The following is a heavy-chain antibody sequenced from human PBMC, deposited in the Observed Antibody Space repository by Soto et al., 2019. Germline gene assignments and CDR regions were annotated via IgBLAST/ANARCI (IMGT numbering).Heavy chain of an antibody. V-gene: IGHV3-64*01. CDR2: ITSDGVYT. J-gene: IGHJ4*02. CDR3: ARAPVASYDY. CDR1: GFTFSSYD. Sequence: GGSLRLSCAASGFTFSSYDMHWVRQAPGKGLEYVSAITSDGVYTYYASSVKGRFTISRDNSKNTLYLQMGSLRVEDMAVYYCARAPVASYDYWGQGTLVTVSS. D-gene: IGHD6-19*01.